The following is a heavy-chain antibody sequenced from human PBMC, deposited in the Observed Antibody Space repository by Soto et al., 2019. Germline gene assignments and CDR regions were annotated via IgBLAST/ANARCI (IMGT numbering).Heavy chain of an antibody. V-gene: IGHV1-69*12. D-gene: IGHD2-15*01. J-gene: IGHJ6*02. Sequence: QVQLVQSGAEVKKPGSSVKVSCKASGGTFSSYAISWVRQAPGQGLEWMGGIIPIFGTANYAQKFQGRVTITADESTSTDYMELSSLRSEDTGVYYCAFRRGGGPYYCYGMDVWGQGTTVTVSS. CDR1: GGTFSSYA. CDR2: IIPIFGTA. CDR3: AFRRGGGPYYCYGMDV.